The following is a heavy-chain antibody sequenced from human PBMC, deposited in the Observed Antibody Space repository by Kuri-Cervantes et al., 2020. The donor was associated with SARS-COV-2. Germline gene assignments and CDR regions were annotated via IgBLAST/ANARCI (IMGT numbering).Heavy chain of an antibody. Sequence: GESLKISCVASGFTFRTYTMNWVRQAPGKALEWVSSISGSESYKYYADSVKGRFTISRDNAKNSLYLQMNSLRAEDTAVYYCARDSINWGYDYWGQGTLVTVSS. D-gene: IGHD7-27*01. CDR1: GFTFRTYT. CDR2: ISGSESYK. CDR3: ARDSINWGYDY. V-gene: IGHV3-21*01. J-gene: IGHJ4*02.